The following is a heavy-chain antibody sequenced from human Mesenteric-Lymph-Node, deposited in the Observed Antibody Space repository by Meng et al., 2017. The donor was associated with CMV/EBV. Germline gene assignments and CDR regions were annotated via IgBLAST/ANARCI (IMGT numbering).Heavy chain of an antibody. D-gene: IGHD3-16*02. V-gene: IGHV4-39*07. J-gene: IGHJ4*02. CDR2: IYYSGST. Sequence: WVRQPPGKGLEWIGSIYYSGSTYYNPSLKSRVTISVDTSKNQFSLKLSSVTAADTAVYYCARDGVNYDYVWGSYRSQYYFDYWGQGTLVTVSS. CDR3: ARDGVNYDYVWGSYRSQYYFDY.